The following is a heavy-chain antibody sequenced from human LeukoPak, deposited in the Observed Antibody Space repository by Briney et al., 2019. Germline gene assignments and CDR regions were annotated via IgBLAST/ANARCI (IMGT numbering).Heavy chain of an antibody. CDR3: VRGVGLYDSSGYFDY. J-gene: IGHJ4*02. CDR1: GFSFSGHA. Sequence: GGSLRLSCEASGFSFSGHAMHWVRQPPGKGLERVTTISFDGRNKYYADSVKGRFTISRDNSKNTLYLQMNRLRTEDTAVHYCVRGVGLYDSSGYFDYWGQGTLVIVSS. D-gene: IGHD3-22*01. V-gene: IGHV3-30*04. CDR2: ISFDGRNK.